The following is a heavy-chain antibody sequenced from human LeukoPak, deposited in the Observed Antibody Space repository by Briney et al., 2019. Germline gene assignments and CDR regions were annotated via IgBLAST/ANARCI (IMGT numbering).Heavy chain of an antibody. CDR2: IYSGGGT. CDR3: ARRRDGYLFFDY. D-gene: IGHD5-24*01. Sequence: PGGSLRLSCAASGFTLSNRYTNRVRQAPGKGLEWVSLIYSGGGTYYADSVKGRFTISRDNSKNTLYLQMNSLRAEEKAVYYCARRRDGYLFFDYWGQGTLVIVSS. V-gene: IGHV3-66*04. CDR1: GFTLSNRY. J-gene: IGHJ4*02.